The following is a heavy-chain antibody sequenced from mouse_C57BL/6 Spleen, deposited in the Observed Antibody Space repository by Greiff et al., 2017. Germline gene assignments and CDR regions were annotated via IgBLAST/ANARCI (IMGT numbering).Heavy chain of an antibody. D-gene: IGHD1-1*01. Sequence: VQLQQSGAELVKPGASVKLSCKASGYTFTSYWMHWVKQRPGQGLEWIGMIHPNSGSTNYNEKFKSKATLTVDKSSSTAYMQLSSLTSEDSAVYYCARGYGSSWDWYFDVWGTGTTVTVSS. CDR2: IHPNSGST. J-gene: IGHJ1*03. CDR1: GYTFTSYW. CDR3: ARGYGSSWDWYFDV. V-gene: IGHV1-64*01.